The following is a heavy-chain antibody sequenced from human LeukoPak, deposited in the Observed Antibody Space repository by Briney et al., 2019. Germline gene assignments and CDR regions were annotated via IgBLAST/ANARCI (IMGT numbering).Heavy chain of an antibody. CDR2: TRFDGSNK. V-gene: IGHV3-30*02. Sequence: GGALRLSCAASGFTFSNYGMHWVRQAPGKGLEWVAFTRFDGSNKYYADSVKGRCTISRDNSKNTLYLQMNSLRADDTAVYYCAKDMGRNWNDANFDCWGQGTLVTVSS. CDR1: GFTFSNYG. J-gene: IGHJ4*02. D-gene: IGHD1-1*01. CDR3: AKDMGRNWNDANFDC.